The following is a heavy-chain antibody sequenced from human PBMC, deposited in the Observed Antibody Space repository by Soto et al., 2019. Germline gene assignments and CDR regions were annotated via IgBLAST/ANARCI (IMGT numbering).Heavy chain of an antibody. Sequence: GGSLRLSCAASGFTVGSHAMSWVRQAPGKGLEWVSSISGSGDGTYYGDSVKGRFTISRDSSSSTLYLQMDNLRGEHTAVYFCTRSRRSILMVYGFGGMDVWGQGTTVTVSS. V-gene: IGHV3-23*01. CDR2: ISGSGDGT. D-gene: IGHD2-8*01. CDR1: GFTVGSHA. CDR3: TRSRRSILMVYGFGGMDV. J-gene: IGHJ6*02.